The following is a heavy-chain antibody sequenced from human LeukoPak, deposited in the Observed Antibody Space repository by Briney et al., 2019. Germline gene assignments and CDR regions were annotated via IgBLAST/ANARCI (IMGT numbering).Heavy chain of an antibody. CDR3: ARDAGWGDLDY. CDR2: INPDGSHK. Sequence: GGSLRLSCAVSGFTFHTSWVTWVRQAPGRGLECVAIINPDGSHKDYVDSVRGRFTISRDNAKKSLYLQMNGLRVEETAIYYCARDAGWGDLDYCGQGTLVAVSS. CDR1: GFTFHTSW. V-gene: IGHV3-7*03. J-gene: IGHJ4*02. D-gene: IGHD7-27*01.